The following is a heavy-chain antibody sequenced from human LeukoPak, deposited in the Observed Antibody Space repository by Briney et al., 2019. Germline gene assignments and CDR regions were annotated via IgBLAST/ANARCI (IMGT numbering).Heavy chain of an antibody. CDR2: ISGSGNRT. CDR1: GFTFIG. V-gene: IGHV3-23*01. J-gene: IGHJ4*02. D-gene: IGHD5-18*01. Sequence: PGGSLRLSCAASGFTFIGMNWVRQAPEKGLEWVSAISGSGNRTFYADSVKGRFAISRDNSKSRVYLQMNSLRAGDTAVYYCASAGYSYGAFFDWGQGTLVTVSS. CDR3: ASAGYSYGAFFD.